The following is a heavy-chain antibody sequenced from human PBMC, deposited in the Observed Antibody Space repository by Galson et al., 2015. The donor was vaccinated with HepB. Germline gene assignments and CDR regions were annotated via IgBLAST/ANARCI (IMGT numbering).Heavy chain of an antibody. J-gene: IGHJ3*02. CDR3: ASSRKSYYYDSSGYGSAFDI. CDR2: IIPIFGTA. Sequence: SVKVSCKASGGTFSRYAISWVRQAPGQGLEWMGGIIPIFGTANYAQKFQGRVTITADESTSTAYMELSSLRSEDTAVYYCASSRKSYYYDSSGYGSAFDIWGQGTMVTVSS. V-gene: IGHV1-69*13. CDR1: GGTFSRYA. D-gene: IGHD3-22*01.